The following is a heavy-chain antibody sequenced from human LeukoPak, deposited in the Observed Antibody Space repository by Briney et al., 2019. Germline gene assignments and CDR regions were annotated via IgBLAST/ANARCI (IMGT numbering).Heavy chain of an antibody. J-gene: IGHJ4*02. V-gene: IGHV1-46*01. CDR2: INPSGGST. D-gene: IGHD3-22*01. Sequence: ASEKVSCKASGYTFTSYYMHWVRQAPGQGLEWMGIINPSGGSTSYAQKFQGRVTMARDTSTSTVYMELSSLRSEDTAVYYCARGSHDAYYYDSSGSSRDIDYWGQGTLVTVSS. CDR1: GYTFTSYY. CDR3: ARGSHDAYYYDSSGSSRDIDY.